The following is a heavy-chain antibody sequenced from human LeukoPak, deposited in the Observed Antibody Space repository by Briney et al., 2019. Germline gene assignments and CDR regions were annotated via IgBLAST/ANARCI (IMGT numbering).Heavy chain of an antibody. V-gene: IGHV3-48*03. CDR3: AKVTYGSGTYGAFDS. Sequence: GGSLRLSCAASGFTFSSYEMNWVRQAPGKGLEWIAYITRTGDRIQYADSVKGRFTISRDNAKNSLFLQMNSLRAEDTAVYYCAKVTYGSGTYGAFDSWGQGTLVTVSS. CDR1: GFTFSSYE. J-gene: IGHJ4*02. CDR2: ITRTGDRI. D-gene: IGHD3-10*01.